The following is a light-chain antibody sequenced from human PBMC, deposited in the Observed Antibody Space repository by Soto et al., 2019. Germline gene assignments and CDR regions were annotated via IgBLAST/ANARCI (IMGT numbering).Light chain of an antibody. CDR3: QQYGSSPRT. CDR2: GAS. J-gene: IGKJ1*01. CDR1: RGVSANY. V-gene: IGKV3-20*01. Sequence: ENLLTQSPGTLSLSPGEGATLSCRASRGVSANYLAWYQQKPGQAPTLLIYGASIRAAGIPDRFSGSGSGTDFTLTIRRLEPDDFAVYYCQQYGSSPRTFGQGTKGGYQ.